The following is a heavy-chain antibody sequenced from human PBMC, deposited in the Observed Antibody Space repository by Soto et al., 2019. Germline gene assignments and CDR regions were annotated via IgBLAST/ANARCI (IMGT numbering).Heavy chain of an antibody. Sequence: QVQLVQSGAEVKKPGSSVKVFCKASGGTFSSYTISWVRQAPGQGLEWMGRIIPILGIANYAQKFQGRVTITADQSTGTAYMELSSLRSEDTAVYCCARVGNDLLPYNWFDPWGEGTLVTVSS. CDR3: ARVGNDLLPYNWFDP. J-gene: IGHJ5*02. CDR1: GGTFSSYT. V-gene: IGHV1-69*02. CDR2: IIPILGIA. D-gene: IGHD1-1*01.